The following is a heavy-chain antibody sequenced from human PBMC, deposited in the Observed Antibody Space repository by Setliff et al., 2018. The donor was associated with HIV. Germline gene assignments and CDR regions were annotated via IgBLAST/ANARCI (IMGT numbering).Heavy chain of an antibody. CDR1: GYTFTAYA. V-gene: IGHV1-3*01. Sequence: ASVKVSCKASGYTFTAYAMHWVRQAPGQRLEWMGWINAGNGNTKYSQRLQGRVTIPRDTSASTAYMELSSLRSEDTAVYFCARAADYDFWCCYSSGWFDPWGQGTLVTVSS. J-gene: IGHJ5*02. D-gene: IGHD3-3*01. CDR3: ARAADYDFWCCYSSGWFDP. CDR2: INAGNGNT.